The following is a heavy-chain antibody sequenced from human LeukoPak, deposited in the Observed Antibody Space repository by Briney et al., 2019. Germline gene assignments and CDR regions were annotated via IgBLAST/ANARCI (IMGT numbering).Heavy chain of an antibody. V-gene: IGHV3-7*01. CDR1: GFTFSSYW. Sequence: GRSLRLSCAASGFTFSSYWMSWVRQAPGKGLEWVANIKQDGSEKNYADSVKGRFTISRDNAKTSLYLQMNSLRAEDTAVYYCARSLWPEDYWGQGTLVTVSS. CDR2: IKQDGSEK. D-gene: IGHD5-18*01. CDR3: ARSLWPEDY. J-gene: IGHJ4*02.